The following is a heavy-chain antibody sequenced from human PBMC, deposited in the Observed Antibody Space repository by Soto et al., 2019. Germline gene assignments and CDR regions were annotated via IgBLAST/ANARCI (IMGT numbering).Heavy chain of an antibody. CDR1: GFTFGDYA. J-gene: IGHJ4*02. D-gene: IGHD3-3*01. Sequence: GGSLRLSCTASGFTFGDYAMSWFRQAPGKGLEWVVFIRSKAYGGTTEYAASVKGRFTISRDDSKSIAYLQMNSLKTEDTAVYYCTRAPRHYDFWSGYDTYYFDYWGQGTLVTVSS. CDR3: TRAPRHYDFWSGYDTYYFDY. V-gene: IGHV3-49*03. CDR2: IRSKAYGGTT.